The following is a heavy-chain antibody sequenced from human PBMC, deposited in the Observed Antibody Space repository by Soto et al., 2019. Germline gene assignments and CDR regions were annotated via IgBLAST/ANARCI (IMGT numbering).Heavy chain of an antibody. CDR3: ARGHSTDCSNGVCSFFYNHEMDV. J-gene: IGHJ6*02. CDR2: INPKSGGT. Sequence: QVQLVQSGAEVKKPGASVRVSCKASGYSFTDYHIHWVRQAPGQGLEWLGRINPKSGGTSTAQKFQGWVTMTRDRSISTVYMELTRLRSDETAVYFCARGHSTDCSNGVCSFFYNHEMDVWGQGTTVTVSS. D-gene: IGHD2-8*01. CDR1: GYSFTDYH. V-gene: IGHV1-2*04.